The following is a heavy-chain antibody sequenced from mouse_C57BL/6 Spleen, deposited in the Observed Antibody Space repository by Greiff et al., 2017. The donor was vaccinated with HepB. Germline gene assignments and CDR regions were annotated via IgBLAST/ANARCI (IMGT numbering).Heavy chain of an antibody. J-gene: IGHJ1*03. CDR1: GYTFTDYN. D-gene: IGHD4-1*01. CDR2: INPNNGGT. V-gene: IGHV1-18*01. Sequence: DVKLQESGPELVKPGASVKIPCKASGYTFTDYNMDWVKQSHGKSLEWIGDINPNNGGTIYNQKFKGKATLTVDKSSSTAYMELRSLTSEDTAVYYCARGLASYWYFDVWGTGTTVTVSS. CDR3: ARGLASYWYFDV.